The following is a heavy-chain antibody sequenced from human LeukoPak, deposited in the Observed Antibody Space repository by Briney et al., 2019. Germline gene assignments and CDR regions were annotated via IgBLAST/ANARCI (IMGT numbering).Heavy chain of an antibody. CDR1: GFTFSTYW. J-gene: IGHJ4*02. V-gene: IGHV3-74*01. Sequence: GGTLRLSCAGSGFTFSTYWMRWVRQAPGGGLVWVSGINTDGSTTSYADSVKGRFSISRDNAKNTVYLQMSSLRAEDTAVYYCAKESGYDVDLEYWGQGALVTVSS. D-gene: IGHD5-12*01. CDR2: INTDGSTT. CDR3: AKESGYDVDLEY.